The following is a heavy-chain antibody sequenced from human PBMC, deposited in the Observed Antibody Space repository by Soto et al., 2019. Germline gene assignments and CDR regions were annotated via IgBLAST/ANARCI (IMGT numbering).Heavy chain of an antibody. CDR3: ALAYYYDSSGYHHRFDP. D-gene: IGHD3-22*01. V-gene: IGHV2-5*02. J-gene: IGHJ5*02. CDR1: GFSLSTSGVG. CDR2: IYWDDDK. Sequence: QITLKESGPTLVKPTQTLTLTCTFSGFSLSTSGVGVGWIHQPPGKALEWLALIYWDDDKRYSPSLKSRLTITKDTSKNQVVLTMTNMDPVDTATYYCALAYYYDSSGYHHRFDPWGQGTLVTVSS.